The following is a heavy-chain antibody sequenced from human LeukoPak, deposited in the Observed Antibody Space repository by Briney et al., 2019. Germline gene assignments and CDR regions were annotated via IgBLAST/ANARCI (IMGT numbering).Heavy chain of an antibody. Sequence: GGSLRLSCAASGFTFSNYAMSWVRQAPGKGLEWVSATSGSGGSAYYADSVKGRFTISRDNSKNTLYLLMNSLRAEDTAVYYCARSGYCSGGSCYPSDAFDIWGQGTMVTVSS. V-gene: IGHV3-23*01. CDR3: ARSGYCSGGSCYPSDAFDI. CDR2: TSGSGGSA. D-gene: IGHD2-15*01. J-gene: IGHJ3*02. CDR1: GFTFSNYA.